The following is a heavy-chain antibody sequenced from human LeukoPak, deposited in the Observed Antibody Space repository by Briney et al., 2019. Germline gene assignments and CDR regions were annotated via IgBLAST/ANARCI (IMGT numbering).Heavy chain of an antibody. CDR1: GLTFSSYW. Sequence: GGSLRLSCAASGLTFSSYWMHWVRQAPGKGLVRVSRINSDGSTTTYADSVKGRFTISRDNAKNTLYVQMNSLRAEDTAVYYCAKDYSFDFGHNVGDYYYYMDVWGKGTTVTVSS. V-gene: IGHV3-74*01. CDR2: INSDGSTT. D-gene: IGHD5-18*01. CDR3: AKDYSFDFGHNVGDYYYYMDV. J-gene: IGHJ6*03.